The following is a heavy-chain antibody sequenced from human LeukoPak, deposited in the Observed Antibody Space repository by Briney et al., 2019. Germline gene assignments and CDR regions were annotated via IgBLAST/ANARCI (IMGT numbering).Heavy chain of an antibody. D-gene: IGHD3-22*01. CDR3: ARSLYDYYDSSGRVLDY. J-gene: IGHJ4*02. V-gene: IGHV3-21*01. Sequence: GGSLRLSCAASGFTFSSYSMNWVRQAPGEGLEWVSSISSSSSYIYYADSVKGRFTISRDNAKNSLYLQMNSLRAEDTAVYYCARSLYDYYDSSGRVLDYWGQGTLVTVSS. CDR1: GFTFSSYS. CDR2: ISSSSSYI.